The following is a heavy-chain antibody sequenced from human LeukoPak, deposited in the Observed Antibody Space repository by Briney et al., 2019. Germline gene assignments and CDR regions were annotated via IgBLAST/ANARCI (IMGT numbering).Heavy chain of an antibody. CDR1: GYTFTSYG. D-gene: IGHD2-2*02. V-gene: IGHV1-18*01. CDR2: ISAYNGNT. J-gene: IGHJ6*03. Sequence: ASVKVSCKASGYTFTSYGISWVRQAPGQGLEWMGWISAYNGNTNYAQKLQGRVTMTTDTSTSTAYMELRSLRSDDTAVYYCARDLGCSSTSCYTGIDYYYYYMDVWGKGTTVTVSS. CDR3: ARDLGCSSTSCYTGIDYYYYYMDV.